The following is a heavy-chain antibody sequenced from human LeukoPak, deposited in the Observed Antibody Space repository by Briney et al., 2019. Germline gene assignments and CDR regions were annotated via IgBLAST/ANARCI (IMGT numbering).Heavy chain of an antibody. CDR1: GFIFSNYS. CDR2: ISDTGGST. Sequence: PGGSLRLSCTASGFIFSNYSMSWGRQAPGKGLEWVSAISDTGGSTYYADSVKGRFTISRDNSKSTLYLQMNSLRAEDTAVYYCAKVSSTSGSGRGTFDIWGQGTMVTVSS. D-gene: IGHD3-10*01. CDR3: AKVSSTSGSGRGTFDI. V-gene: IGHV3-23*01. J-gene: IGHJ3*02.